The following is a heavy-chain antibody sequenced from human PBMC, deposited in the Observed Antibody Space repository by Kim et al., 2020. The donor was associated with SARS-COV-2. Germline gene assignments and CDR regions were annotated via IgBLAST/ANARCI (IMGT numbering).Heavy chain of an antibody. J-gene: IGHJ4*02. D-gene: IGHD3-10*01. V-gene: IGHV3-48*03. CDR2: SVM. Sequence: SVMVYAESVKGRFTIARDDAKKEVYLQMNSLRAEDMAVYYCTRDPSRSSDYWGQGTLVTVSS. CDR3: TRDPSRSSDY.